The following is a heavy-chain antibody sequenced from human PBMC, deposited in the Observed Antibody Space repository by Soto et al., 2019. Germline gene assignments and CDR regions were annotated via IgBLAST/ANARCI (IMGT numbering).Heavy chain of an antibody. CDR3: ARQGGYDSFGPKNDFDI. Sequence: GESLKISCKGSGYSFTSYWIGWVRQMPGKGLEWMGIIYPGDSDTRYSPSFQGQVTISADKSISTAYLQWSSLKASDTAMYYCARQGGYDSFGPKNDFDIWGQGTMVTVSS. CDR1: GYSFTSYW. CDR2: IYPGDSDT. J-gene: IGHJ3*02. D-gene: IGHD5-12*01. V-gene: IGHV5-51*01.